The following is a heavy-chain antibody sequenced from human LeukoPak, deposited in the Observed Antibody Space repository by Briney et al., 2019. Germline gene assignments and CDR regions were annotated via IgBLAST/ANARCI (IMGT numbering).Heavy chain of an antibody. J-gene: IGHJ4*02. CDR2: MNPNSGNT. Sequence: ASVKVSCKASGYTFTSYAINWVRQATGQGLEWMGWMNPNSGNTGYAQKFQGRVTITRNNSISTAYMGLSSLRSEDTAVYYCARDHATGILDYWGQGTLVTVSS. V-gene: IGHV1-8*03. CDR3: ARDHATGILDY. CDR1: GYTFTSYA. D-gene: IGHD6-13*01.